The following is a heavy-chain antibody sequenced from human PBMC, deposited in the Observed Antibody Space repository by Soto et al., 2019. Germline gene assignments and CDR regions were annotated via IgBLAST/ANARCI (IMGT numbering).Heavy chain of an antibody. CDR2: IYYSGST. CDR3: AREREVVVAATQYNWFDP. J-gene: IGHJ5*02. V-gene: IGHV4-31*03. Sequence: QVQLQESGPGLVKPSQTLSLTCTVSGGSISSGGYYWSWIRKHPGKGMEWIGYIYYSGSTYYNPSLKSRVTISVDTSKNNFSLKLSSVTAADTAVYFCAREREVVVAATQYNWFDPWGQGTLVTVSS. CDR1: GGSISSGGYY. D-gene: IGHD2-15*01.